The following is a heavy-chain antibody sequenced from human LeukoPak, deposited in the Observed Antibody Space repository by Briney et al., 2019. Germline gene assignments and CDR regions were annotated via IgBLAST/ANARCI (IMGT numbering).Heavy chain of an antibody. CDR1: GYSFTSSW. V-gene: IGHV5-10-1*01. D-gene: IGHD3-22*01. Sequence: GESLRSSCKGPGYSFTSSWSSWVRQMPGKGLGWMGRVDPSDTYPNYSPSFQGHVTISADRSISTAHLQWSSLKASDTDMYDCERHGGVTMVVVDIGYWGQGTLVTVSS. CDR3: ERHGGVTMVVVDIGY. CDR2: VDPSDTYP. J-gene: IGHJ4*02.